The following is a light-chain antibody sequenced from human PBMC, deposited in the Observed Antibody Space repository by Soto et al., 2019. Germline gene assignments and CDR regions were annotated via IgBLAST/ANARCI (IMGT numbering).Light chain of an antibody. CDR1: SSDVGIYNL. CDR2: EGS. Sequence: QSALTQPASVSGSPGQSITISCTGTSSDVGIYNLVSWYQQHPGKAPNLMIYEGSKRTSGVSNRFSGSKSGNTASLTISGLKAEDEADYYCCSYAGSSTLVFGGGTKLTVL. CDR3: CSYAGSSTLV. J-gene: IGLJ2*01. V-gene: IGLV2-23*01.